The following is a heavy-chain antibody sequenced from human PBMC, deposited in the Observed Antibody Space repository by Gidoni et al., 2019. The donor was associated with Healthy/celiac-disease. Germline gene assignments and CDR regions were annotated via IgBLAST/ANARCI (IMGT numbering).Heavy chain of an antibody. J-gene: IGHJ4*02. D-gene: IGHD3-22*01. CDR1: GFPFSRYA. V-gene: IGHV3-23*01. CDR3: AKDLDYYDTSGYPE. CDR2: ISGSGGST. Sequence: EVQLLESGGGLVQPGGSLRLSCAASGFPFSRYAMSWVRQAPGKGREWGSSISGSGGSTYYADSVKGRCTISRDNSKNTLYLQMNSLRAEDTAVYYCAKDLDYYDTSGYPEWGQGTLVTVSS.